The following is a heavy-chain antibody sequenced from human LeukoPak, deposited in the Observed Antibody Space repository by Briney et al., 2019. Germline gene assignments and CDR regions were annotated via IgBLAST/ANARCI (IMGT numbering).Heavy chain of an antibody. CDR1: GFTFSSYA. CDR2: ISGSGGST. CDR3: ARHNDYGDYFLDY. J-gene: IGHJ4*02. D-gene: IGHD4-17*01. V-gene: IGHV3-23*01. Sequence: PGGSLRLSCAASGFTFSSYAMSWVRQAPGKGLEWVSAISGSGGSTYYADSVKGRFTISRDNSKNTLYLQMNSLRAEDTAVYYCARHNDYGDYFLDYWGRGTLVTVSS.